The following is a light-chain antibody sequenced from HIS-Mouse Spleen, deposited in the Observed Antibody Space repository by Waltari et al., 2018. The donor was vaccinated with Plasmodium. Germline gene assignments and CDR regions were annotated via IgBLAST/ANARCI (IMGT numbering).Light chain of an antibody. CDR1: SDINVGSYN. V-gene: IGLV5-37*01. Sequence: QPVLTQPPSSSASPGESARLTCTLPSDINVGSYNIYWYQQKPGSPPRYLLSYYSDSDNGRGAGVPSLLSGSKDASANTGMLRISGLQSEDEADYYCMIWPSNASGVFGGGTKLTVL. CDR2: YYSDSDN. CDR3: MIWPSNASGV. J-gene: IGLJ3*02.